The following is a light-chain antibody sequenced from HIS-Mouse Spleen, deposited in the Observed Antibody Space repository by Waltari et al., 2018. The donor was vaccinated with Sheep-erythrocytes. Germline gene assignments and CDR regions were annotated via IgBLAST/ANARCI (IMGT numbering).Light chain of an antibody. J-gene: IGKJ2*01. CDR1: QSVNSY. V-gene: IGKV3-11*01. CDR2: DAS. Sequence: EIVLTQSPATLSLSPGERATLACRASQSVNSYLAWYQQKPGQAPRLLLYDASDRATGIPARFSGSGSGTDFTLTISSLEPEDFAVYYWQQRSNWYTFGQGTKL. CDR3: QQRSNWYT.